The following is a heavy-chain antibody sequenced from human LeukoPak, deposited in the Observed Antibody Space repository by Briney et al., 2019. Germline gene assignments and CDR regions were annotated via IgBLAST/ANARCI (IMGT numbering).Heavy chain of an antibody. J-gene: IGHJ5*02. D-gene: IGHD6-13*01. CDR3: TTDPYSSSWYSRWFWFDP. Sequence: GRSLRLSCAASGFTFSSYAMHWVRQAPGKGLEWVAVISYDGSNKYYADSVKGRFTISRDNSKNTLYLQMNSLKTEDTAVYYCTTDPYSSSWYSRWFWFDPWGQGTLVTVSS. CDR1: GFTFSSYA. CDR2: ISYDGSNK. V-gene: IGHV3-30*04.